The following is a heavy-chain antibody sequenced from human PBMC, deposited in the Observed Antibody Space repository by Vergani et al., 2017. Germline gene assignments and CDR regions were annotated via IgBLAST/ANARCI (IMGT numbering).Heavy chain of an antibody. D-gene: IGHD2-21*01. CDR1: GFTFSTYA. Sequence: QVQLVESGGGVFQPGRSLRLSCTSSGFTFSTYAMHWVRQAPGKGLEWVAIIYYDGSKKYYADSVKGRFTISRDNSRNTLDLLMSILRAEDTAIYYCVREGSYCGSTTWRNPSYVYYYHMDVWGEGTTVTVSS. J-gene: IGHJ6*03. CDR3: VREGSYCGSTTWRNPSYVYYYHMDV. V-gene: IGHV3-33*01. CDR2: IYYDGSKK.